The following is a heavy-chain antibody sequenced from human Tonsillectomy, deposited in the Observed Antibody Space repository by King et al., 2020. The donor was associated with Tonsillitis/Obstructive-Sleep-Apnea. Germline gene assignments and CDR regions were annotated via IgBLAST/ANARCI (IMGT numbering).Heavy chain of an antibody. D-gene: IGHD3-3*01. CDR1: GFTFSSYA. CDR3: ARGDFWSGYYYYYGMDV. V-gene: IGHV3-30*04. CDR2: ISYDGSNK. Sequence: VQLVESGGGVVQPGRSLRLSCAASGFTFSSYAMHWVRQAPGKGLEWVAVISYDGSNKYYADSVKGRLTISRDNSKNTLYLQMNSLRAEDTAVYYCARGDFWSGYYYYYGMDVWGQGTTVTVSS. J-gene: IGHJ6*02.